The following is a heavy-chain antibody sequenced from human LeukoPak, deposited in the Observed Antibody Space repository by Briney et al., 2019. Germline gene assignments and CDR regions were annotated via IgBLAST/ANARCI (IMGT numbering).Heavy chain of an antibody. CDR1: GGSICSSDYY. CDR2: IYYSEVT. CDR3: ARSNAYYYDSSGRWADAFDI. J-gene: IGHJ3*02. V-gene: IGHV4-39*07. Sequence: PSETLSLTCTVSGGSICSSDYYWGWIRQPPGKGLQWIRNIYYSEVTKYNPSLMSRVAISVDTSKNQFSLKLSSVTAADTAVYYCARSNAYYYDSSGRWADAFDIWGQGTMVTVSS. D-gene: IGHD3-22*01.